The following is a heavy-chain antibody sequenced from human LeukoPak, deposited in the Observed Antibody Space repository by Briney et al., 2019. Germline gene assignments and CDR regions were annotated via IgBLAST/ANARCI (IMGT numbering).Heavy chain of an antibody. CDR3: ASRGGLGSWFDP. Sequence: PSETLSLTCTVSGGSISSSRYYWAWIRQPPGKGLEWIGCLYYSGSPYYNPSLKSRVTISVDTSKNQFSLKLSSVTAADTAVYYCASRGGLGSWFDPWGQGTLVTVSS. V-gene: IGHV4-39*01. J-gene: IGHJ5*02. CDR1: GGSISSSRYY. D-gene: IGHD2-15*01. CDR2: LYYSGSP.